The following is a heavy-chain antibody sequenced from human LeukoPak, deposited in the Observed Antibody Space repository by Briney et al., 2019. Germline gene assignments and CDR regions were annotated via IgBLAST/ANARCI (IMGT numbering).Heavy chain of an antibody. CDR1: GFTFGDYA. CDR3: ATRLGLWSSGKALGY. Sequence: PGGSLRLSCTASGFTFGDYAMSWIRQPPGKGLEWIGEINHSGSTNYNPSLKSRVAISVDTSKNQFSLKLSSVTAADTAVYYCATRLGLWSSGKALGYWGQGTLVTVSS. V-gene: IGHV4-34*08. J-gene: IGHJ4*02. D-gene: IGHD2-21*01. CDR2: INHSGST.